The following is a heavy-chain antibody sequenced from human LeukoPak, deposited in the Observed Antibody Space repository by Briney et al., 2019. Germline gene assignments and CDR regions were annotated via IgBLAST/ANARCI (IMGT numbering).Heavy chain of an antibody. D-gene: IGHD6-13*01. J-gene: IGHJ4*02. CDR3: ATIPKYSSSSYYFDY. CDR2: INPNSGGT. CDR1: GYTLPGYY. Sequence: ASVKVSCKASGYTLPGYYMHWVRQAPGQGLEWMGRINPNSGGTNHAQKFQGRVTMTRDTSISTAYMELSRLRSDDTAVYYCATIPKYSSSSYYFDYWGQGTLVTVSS. V-gene: IGHV1-2*06.